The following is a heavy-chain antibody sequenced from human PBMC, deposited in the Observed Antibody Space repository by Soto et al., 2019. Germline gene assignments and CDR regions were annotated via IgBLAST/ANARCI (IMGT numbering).Heavy chain of an antibody. CDR3: ARVRPNYDFWSGYYVDY. D-gene: IGHD3-3*01. V-gene: IGHV1-18*01. J-gene: IGHJ4*02. Sequence: ASVKVSCKASGYTFTSYGISWVRQAPGQGLEWMGWISAYNGNTNYAQKLQGRVTMTTDTSTSTAYMELRSLRSDDTAVYYCARVRPNYDFWSGYYVDYWGQGTLVTVSS. CDR1: GYTFTSYG. CDR2: ISAYNGNT.